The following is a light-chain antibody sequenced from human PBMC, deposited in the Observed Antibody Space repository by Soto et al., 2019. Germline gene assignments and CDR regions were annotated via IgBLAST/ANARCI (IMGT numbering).Light chain of an antibody. J-gene: IGKJ1*01. V-gene: IGKV1-39*01. CDR3: KQSFTTWT. CDR1: QSVGNF. CDR2: DAS. Sequence: DIQMTQSPSSLSASVGDRVTITCRASQSVGNFLNWYQQKPGLPPKYLIYDASNLQSGVQSRFSGSGSGTDFTLTISNLQPEDFATYYCKQSFTTWTFGQGTKVDIK.